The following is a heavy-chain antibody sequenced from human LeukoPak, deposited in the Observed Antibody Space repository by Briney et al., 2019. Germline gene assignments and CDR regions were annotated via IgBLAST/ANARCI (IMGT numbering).Heavy chain of an antibody. J-gene: IGHJ2*01. CDR2: IYYSGST. CDR3: ARPPLREGGWSRIEDWYFDL. D-gene: IGHD6-19*01. CDR1: GGSISSGGYY. Sequence: PSETLSLTCTVSGGSISSGGYYWSWIRQHPGKGLEWIGYIYYSGSTYYNPSLKSRVTISVDTSKNQFSLKLSSVTAADTAVYSCARPPLREGGWSRIEDWYFDLWGRGPLVTVSS. V-gene: IGHV4-31*03.